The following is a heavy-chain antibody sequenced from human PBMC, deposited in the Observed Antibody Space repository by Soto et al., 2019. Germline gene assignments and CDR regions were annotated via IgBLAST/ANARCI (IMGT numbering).Heavy chain of an antibody. CDR2: ISSSSSYI. CDR1: GFTFSSYS. D-gene: IGHD2-8*01. Sequence: PGGSLRLSCAASGFTFSSYSINWVRQAPWKGLEWVSSISSSSSYIYYTDSVKGRFTISRGNAKNSLYLQMNSLRAEDTAVYYCARSRLRHRLDYGGQGTLVNAAS. V-gene: IGHV3-21*01. J-gene: IGHJ4*02. CDR3: ARSRLRHRLDY.